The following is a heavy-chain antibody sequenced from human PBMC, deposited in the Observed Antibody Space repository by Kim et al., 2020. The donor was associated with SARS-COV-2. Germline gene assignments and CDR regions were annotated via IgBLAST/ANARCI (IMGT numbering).Heavy chain of an antibody. CDR1: GFTFSSYA. CDR2: ISYDGSNK. CDR3: ARGSDSDFWSGYYSPYYYYGMDV. Sequence: GGSLRLSCAASGFTFSSYAMHWVRQAPGKGLEWVAVISYDGSNKYYADSVKGRFTISRDNSKNTLYLQMNSLRAEDTAVYYCARGSDSDFWSGYYSPYYYYGMDVWGQGTTVTVSS. D-gene: IGHD3-3*01. J-gene: IGHJ6*02. V-gene: IGHV3-30*04.